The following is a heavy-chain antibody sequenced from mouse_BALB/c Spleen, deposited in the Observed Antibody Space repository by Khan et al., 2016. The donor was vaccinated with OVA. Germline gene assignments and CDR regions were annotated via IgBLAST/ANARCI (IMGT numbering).Heavy chain of an antibody. CDR3: PTPYFYGYYFDY. D-gene: IGHD1-1*01. J-gene: IGHJ2*01. CDR1: GFTFSSYG. Sequence: EVELVESGGGLVQPGGSRKLSCAASGFTFSSYGMHWVRQAPEKGLEWIAYISGDSNTIYYADTVKGRFTISRDNPKNTLFLQLPSLMSEDTARYYWPTPYFYGYYFDYWGPGTPLTVSS. V-gene: IGHV5-17*02. CDR2: ISGDSNTI.